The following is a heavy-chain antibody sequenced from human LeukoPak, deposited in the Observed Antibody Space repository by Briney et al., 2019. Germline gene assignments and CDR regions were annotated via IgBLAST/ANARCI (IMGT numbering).Heavy chain of an antibody. CDR3: ARDVFFDDSSGYYY. D-gene: IGHD3-22*01. Sequence: PGGSLRLSCAASGFTFSGYSMNWVRQAPGKGLEWVSSISSSSSYIYYADSVKGRFTISRDNAKNSLYLQMNSLRAEDTAVYYCARDVFFDDSSGYYYWGQGTLVTVSS. V-gene: IGHV3-21*01. CDR1: GFTFSGYS. CDR2: ISSSSSYI. J-gene: IGHJ4*02.